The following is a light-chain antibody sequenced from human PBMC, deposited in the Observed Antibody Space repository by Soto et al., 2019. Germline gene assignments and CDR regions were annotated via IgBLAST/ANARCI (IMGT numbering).Light chain of an antibody. CDR1: HSDVGSYNL. Sequence: QSVLTQPASVSGSPGQSITISCTGTHSDVGSYNLVSWYQQHPGKAPKLIIYEDSKRPSGVSNRFSGSKSRYTASLTISGLEAEDEADYYCCSYAGSFSVIFGGGTKVTVL. V-gene: IGLV2-23*01. CDR2: EDS. CDR3: CSYAGSFSVI. J-gene: IGLJ2*01.